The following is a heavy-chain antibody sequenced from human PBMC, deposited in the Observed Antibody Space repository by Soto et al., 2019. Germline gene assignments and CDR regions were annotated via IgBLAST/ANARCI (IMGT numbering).Heavy chain of an antibody. V-gene: IGHV3-23*01. Sequence: EVQLLESGGGLVQPGGSLRLSCAASGFTFNNYAMTWVRQAPGKGLEWVSAISGGGDTTSYEDSVKGRFTVSRDGSKSMLYLQMSSLRAEDTALYYCAKGRGGSGSLTPRVDFWGQGTLVTVSS. CDR2: ISGGGDTT. J-gene: IGHJ4*02. CDR1: GFTFNNYA. D-gene: IGHD3-10*01. CDR3: AKGRGGSGSLTPRVDF.